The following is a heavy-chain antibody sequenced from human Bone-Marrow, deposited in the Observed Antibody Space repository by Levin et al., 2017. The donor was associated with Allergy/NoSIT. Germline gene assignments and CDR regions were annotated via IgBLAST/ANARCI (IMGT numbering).Heavy chain of an antibody. CDR3: ARTGYSSTTWNWFDP. Sequence: SGPTLVKPTQTLTLTCTFSGFSLSTSGVGVGWIRQPPGKALEWLALIYWDDDKRYSPSLKSRLTITKDTSKNQVVLTMTNMDPVDTATYYCARTGYSSTTWNWFDPWGQGTLVTVSS. CDR2: IYWDDDK. V-gene: IGHV2-5*02. CDR1: GFSLSTSGVG. J-gene: IGHJ5*02. D-gene: IGHD6-13*01.